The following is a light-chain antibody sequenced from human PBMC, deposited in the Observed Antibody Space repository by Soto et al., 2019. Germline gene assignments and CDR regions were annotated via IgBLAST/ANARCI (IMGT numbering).Light chain of an antibody. CDR1: QSVSSY. V-gene: IGKV3-11*01. CDR2: DAS. J-gene: IGKJ2*01. CDR3: QQRSNWPPYT. Sequence: EIVLTQSPATLSLSPGERATLSCRASQSVSSYLAWYQQKSGQAPRLLIYDASNRATGIPARFSGSGSGTDFSLTIISLAPEDFAFYYCQQRSNWPPYTFGHGTTLEIK.